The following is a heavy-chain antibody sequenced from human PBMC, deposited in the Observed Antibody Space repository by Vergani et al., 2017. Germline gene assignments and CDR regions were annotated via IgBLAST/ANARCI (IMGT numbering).Heavy chain of an antibody. Sequence: QVQLQESGPGLVKPSETLSLTCTVSGDSVISTDYHWGWIRQPPGKGLGWIGSMDYSGSTSYNPSLESRISISFETPKTQFSLRLTSVTAADTAVYYCASKRGACRAAYCHSYDFWGPGTLVGVSS. CDR2: MDYSGST. CDR1: GDSVISTDYH. D-gene: IGHD2-15*01. J-gene: IGHJ4*02. V-gene: IGHV4-39*01. CDR3: ASKRGACRAAYCHSYDF.